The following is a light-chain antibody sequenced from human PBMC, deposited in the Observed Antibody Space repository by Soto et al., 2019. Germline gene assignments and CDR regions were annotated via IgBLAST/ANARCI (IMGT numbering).Light chain of an antibody. J-gene: IGKJ1*01. V-gene: IGKV3-15*01. Sequence: EIVMTQSPATLSVSPGERATLFCRASQSVGSNLAWYQQKPGQAPRLLIYAASTRAPGIPARFSGSGSGTEFTLTISSLQSEHFAVYYCQQYNNWPPTFGQGTKVDIK. CDR2: AAS. CDR3: QQYNNWPPT. CDR1: QSVGSN.